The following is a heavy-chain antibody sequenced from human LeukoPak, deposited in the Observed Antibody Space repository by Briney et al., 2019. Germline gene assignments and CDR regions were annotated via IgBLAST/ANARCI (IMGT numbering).Heavy chain of an antibody. CDR2: IYYSGST. J-gene: IGHJ6*02. D-gene: IGHD3-10*01. Sequence: KPSETLSLTCTVSGGPISSYYWSWIRQPPGKGLEWIGYIYYSGSTNYNPSLKSRVTISVDTSKNQFSLKLSSVTAADTAVYYCARDKRDTYYYGSGNYYGMDVWGQGTTVTVSS. CDR3: ARDKRDTYYYGSGNYYGMDV. V-gene: IGHV4-59*01. CDR1: GGPISSYY.